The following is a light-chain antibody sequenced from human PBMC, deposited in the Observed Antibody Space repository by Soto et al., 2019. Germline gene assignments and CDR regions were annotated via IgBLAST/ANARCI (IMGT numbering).Light chain of an antibody. V-gene: IGLV2-14*01. CDR1: SSDVGGYNY. CDR2: EVS. J-gene: IGLJ1*01. Sequence: QSALTQPAYVSVSPGQSITISCTGTSSDVGGYNYVSWYQQHPGKAPKLMIYEVSNRPSGGSNRFSGSKSGNTASLTISGLQAGDEADYYCSSYTSSSTLEVFGTGTKLTVL. CDR3: SSYTSSSTLEV.